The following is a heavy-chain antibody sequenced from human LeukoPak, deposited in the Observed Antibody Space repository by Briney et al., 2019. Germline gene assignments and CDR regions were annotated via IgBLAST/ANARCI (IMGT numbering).Heavy chain of an antibody. Sequence: SQTLSLTCAISGDSVSRNSVAWNWIRQSPSRGLEWLGRTYYMSKGYNDYAISVKSRIVITPDTSKNQISLQLNSVTPEDTAVYYCARGGWGGPVAVWGQGALVTVSS. V-gene: IGHV6-1*01. CDR1: GDSVSRNSVA. J-gene: IGHJ4*02. CDR2: TYYMSKGYN. CDR3: ARGGWGGPVAV. D-gene: IGHD6-19*01.